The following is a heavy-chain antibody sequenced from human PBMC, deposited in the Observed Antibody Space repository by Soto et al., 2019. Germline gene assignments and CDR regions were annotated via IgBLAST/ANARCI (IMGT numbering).Heavy chain of an antibody. Sequence: PGGSLRLSCAASGFTFSSYEMNWVRQAPGKGLEWVSYISSSGSTIYYADSVKGRFTISRDDAKNSLYLQMNSLRAEDTAVYYCARQNTSYDYVWGSYRYLCYFDYWGQGPLVTVSS. CDR3: ARQNTSYDYVWGSYRYLCYFDY. D-gene: IGHD3-16*02. V-gene: IGHV3-48*03. CDR2: ISSSGSTI. CDR1: GFTFSSYE. J-gene: IGHJ4*02.